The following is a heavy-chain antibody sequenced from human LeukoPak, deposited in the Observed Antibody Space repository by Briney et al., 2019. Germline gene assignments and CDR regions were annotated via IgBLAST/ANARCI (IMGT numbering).Heavy chain of an antibody. D-gene: IGHD2-2*01. J-gene: IGHJ4*02. V-gene: IGHV4-59*12. Sequence: PSETLSLTCTVSGGSINKYYWSWIRQSPGKGLEWLGYVHDSAGTIYNPSLKSRVTISVGTSKTQFSLKLSSVTAADTAVYYCARGVGYCSSTSCYYFDYWGQGTLVTVSS. CDR2: VHDSAGT. CDR1: GGSINKYY. CDR3: ARGVGYCSSTSCYYFDY.